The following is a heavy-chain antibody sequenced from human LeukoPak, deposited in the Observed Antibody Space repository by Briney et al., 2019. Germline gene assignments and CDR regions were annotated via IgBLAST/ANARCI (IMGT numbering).Heavy chain of an antibody. Sequence: GGSLRLSCAASGFTFSRHWMHWVRQAPGKGLVWVSRINTDGSTTGYADSVKGRFTISRDNAKNTLYLQMRTLRVEDTAVYYCARDIAVAGTVYFDYWGQGTLVTVSS. CDR3: ARDIAVAGTVYFDY. J-gene: IGHJ4*02. V-gene: IGHV3-74*01. CDR2: INTDGSTT. CDR1: GFTFSRHW. D-gene: IGHD6-19*01.